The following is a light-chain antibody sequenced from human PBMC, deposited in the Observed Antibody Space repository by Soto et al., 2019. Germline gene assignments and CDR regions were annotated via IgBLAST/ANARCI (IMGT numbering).Light chain of an antibody. CDR1: SSDVGGYNY. V-gene: IGLV2-8*01. CDR2: EVS. Sequence: QSALTQPPSASGSPGQSVTISCTGTSSDVGGYNYVSWYQQHPGKAPKLMIYEVSKRPSGVPDRFSGSKSGSKASLTVSGLQTEDEADYYCTSYAGSNNLLFGGGTKLTVL. CDR3: TSYAGSNNLL. J-gene: IGLJ2*01.